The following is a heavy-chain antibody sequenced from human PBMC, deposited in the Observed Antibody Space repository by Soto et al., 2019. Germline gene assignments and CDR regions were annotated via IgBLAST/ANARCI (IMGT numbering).Heavy chain of an antibody. J-gene: IGHJ5*02. CDR1: GDTFTSNY. D-gene: IGHD3-3*01. V-gene: IGHV1-46*01. Sequence: QVRLGQSGAEVRSPGASVKVSCKAPGDTFTSNYLNWVGQAPGQGLEGMGVINPHGGSTKYAQKFQGRVTMTRDTSRSTVYMELRSLRSDDTAIYYCARSSGGNFGIIIEGSNWFDPWGQGTLVTVSS. CDR3: ARSSGGNFGIIIEGSNWFDP. CDR2: INPHGGST.